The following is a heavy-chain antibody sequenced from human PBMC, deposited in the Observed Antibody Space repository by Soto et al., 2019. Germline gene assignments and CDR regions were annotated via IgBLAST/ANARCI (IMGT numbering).Heavy chain of an antibody. Sequence: GSGPTLVNPTQTLTLTCTFSGFSLSTSGVGVGWIRQPPGKALEWLALIYWNDDKRYSPSLKSRLTITKDTSKNQVVLTMTNMDPVDTATYYCAHSTYYYYDSSGYYFDYWGQGTLVTVSS. CDR1: GFSLSTSGVG. J-gene: IGHJ4*02. CDR3: AHSTYYYYDSSGYYFDY. D-gene: IGHD3-22*01. CDR2: IYWNDDK. V-gene: IGHV2-5*01.